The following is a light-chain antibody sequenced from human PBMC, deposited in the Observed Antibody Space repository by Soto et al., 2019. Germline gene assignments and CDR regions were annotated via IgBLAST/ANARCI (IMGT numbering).Light chain of an antibody. CDR1: QSVSSSF. Sequence: EIVLTQSPGTLSLSPGERATLSCRASQSVSSSFLAWYQQKPGQAPRLLIYGASSRATGIPDRFSGSGSGKDFTLTISRLEPEDFAVYYCQQYDNSPLTFGGGTKVEIK. J-gene: IGKJ4*01. CDR2: GAS. V-gene: IGKV3-20*01. CDR3: QQYDNSPLT.